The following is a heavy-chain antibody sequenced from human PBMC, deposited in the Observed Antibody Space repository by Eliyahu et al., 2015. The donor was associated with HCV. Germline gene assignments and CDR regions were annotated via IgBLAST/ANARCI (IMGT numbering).Heavy chain of an antibody. D-gene: IGHD6-19*01. CDR2: THHSGSS. V-gene: IGHV4-59*01. CDR1: GGSISSYY. Sequence: QVQLQESGPXLVKPSETLSXXCTXSGGSISSYYWSWIRQPPGKGLEXIXYTHHSGSSXWNPSLKSRVTISVDTSKNQLSLKLSSVTAADTAXYYCASGGGGIAMAGTGGWFDPWGQGTLVTVSS. J-gene: IGHJ5*02. CDR3: ASGGGGIAMAGTGGWFDP.